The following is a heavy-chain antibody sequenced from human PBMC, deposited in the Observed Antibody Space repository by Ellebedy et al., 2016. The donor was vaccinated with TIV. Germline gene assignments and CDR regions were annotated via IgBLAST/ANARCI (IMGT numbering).Heavy chain of an antibody. CDR1: GASISSYY. Sequence: SETLSLTXTVSGASISSYYWNWIRQSPGKGLEWIGYIFNSGSTNYNPSLKSRVTISVDTSKNQFSLNLRSVTAADTAVYYCARSARDYSSSSWGMGYYYYMDVWGKGTTVTVSS. CDR2: IFNSGST. J-gene: IGHJ6*03. CDR3: ARSARDYSSSSWGMGYYYYMDV. D-gene: IGHD6-6*01. V-gene: IGHV4-59*01.